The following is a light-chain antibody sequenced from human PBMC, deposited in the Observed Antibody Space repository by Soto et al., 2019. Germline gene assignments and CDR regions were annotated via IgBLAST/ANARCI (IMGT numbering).Light chain of an antibody. Sequence: QAVVTQEPSFSVSPGRTVTLTCGLSSGSVSTSYYPSWYQQTPGQSPRTLIYRTNTRSSGVPDRFSGSILGNKAALTITGAQADDESDYYCVLYMGSGIWVFGGRTKVTVL. V-gene: IGLV8-61*01. CDR2: RTN. CDR1: SGSVSTSYY. CDR3: VLYMGSGIWV. J-gene: IGLJ3*02.